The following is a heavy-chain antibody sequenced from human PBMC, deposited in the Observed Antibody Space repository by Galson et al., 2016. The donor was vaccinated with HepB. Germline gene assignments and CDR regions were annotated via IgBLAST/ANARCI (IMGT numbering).Heavy chain of an antibody. CDR2: ITRSSSDV. CDR1: GFTFSGHS. CDR3: ASFPDSSGSSYYYYGMDV. J-gene: IGHJ6*02. V-gene: IGHV3-21*01. Sequence: SLRLSCAASGFTFSGHSMNWVRQAPGKGLEWVSSITRSSSDVYYADSVRGRFTISRDSARTSLYLQMNSLRAEDTAVYYCASFPDSSGSSYYYYGMDVWGQGTTVTVSS. D-gene: IGHD6-19*01.